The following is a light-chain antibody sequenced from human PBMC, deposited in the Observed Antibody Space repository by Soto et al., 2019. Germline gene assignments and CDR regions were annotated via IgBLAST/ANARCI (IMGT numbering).Light chain of an antibody. Sequence: DIQMTQSPSSLSASVGDRVTITCRASQGISNYLAWYQQKPGKVPMLLIYAASTLHSGVPSRFSGSGSGTDFTLTISSLQPEDDATYYCQKYNSAPRTCGQGTKVEIK. CDR3: QKYNSAPRT. J-gene: IGKJ1*01. V-gene: IGKV1-27*01. CDR1: QGISNY. CDR2: AAS.